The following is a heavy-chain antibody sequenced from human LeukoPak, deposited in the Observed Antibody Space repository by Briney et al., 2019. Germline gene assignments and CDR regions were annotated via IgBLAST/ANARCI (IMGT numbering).Heavy chain of an antibody. CDR2: IYYSGST. J-gene: IGHJ4*02. D-gene: IGHD6-19*01. CDR1: GVSIRGSSYH. Sequence: PSETLSLTCTVSGVSIRGSSYHWGWIRQPPGKGLEWIGSIYYSGSTFFNPSLNSRVTISVDTSKNQFSLKLNSVTAADTAVYYCASHGYYSGWYFDFWGRGTLVTVSS. V-gene: IGHV4-39*01. CDR3: ASHGYYSGWYFDF.